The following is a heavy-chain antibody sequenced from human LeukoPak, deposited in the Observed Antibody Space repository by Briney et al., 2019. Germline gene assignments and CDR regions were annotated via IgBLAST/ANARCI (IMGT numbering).Heavy chain of an antibody. D-gene: IGHD2-8*01. CDR2: LSRSGAT. Sequence: PGGSLRLSCAGSGFTFSNYAMSWVRQAPGKGPEWVSSLSRSGATFYADSVKGRFTISRGVSTNTLYLQMDSLRAEDTALYYCEMILVGDTNGPLDIWGQGTMVTVSS. CDR1: GFTFSNYA. CDR3: EMILVGDTNGPLDI. V-gene: IGHV3-23*01. J-gene: IGHJ3*02.